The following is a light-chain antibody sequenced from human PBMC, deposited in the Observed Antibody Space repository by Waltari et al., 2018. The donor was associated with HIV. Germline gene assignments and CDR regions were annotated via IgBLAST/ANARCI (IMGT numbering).Light chain of an antibody. Sequence: QSVLTQPPSASGLAGKRVTTSCFCRTLKIGGRSLTWYQQLTGTAPRLLIHHNKPRPSGVPDRFSGSKSGTSASLAISGLQSEDEGDYYCAAWDDGLNALFGGGTKLTVL. CDR3: AAWDDGLNAL. J-gene: IGLJ2*01. CDR1: TLKIGGRS. V-gene: IGLV1-44*01. CDR2: HNK.